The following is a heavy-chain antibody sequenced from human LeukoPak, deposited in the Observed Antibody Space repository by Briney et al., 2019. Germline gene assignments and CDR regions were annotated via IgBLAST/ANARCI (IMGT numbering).Heavy chain of an antibody. V-gene: IGHV3-30*18. Sequence: GGSLRLSCAASGFTFSSYSMNWVRQAPGKGLEWVAVISYDGSYNLHADSVKGRFTISRDNSKNTLYLQMNSLRAEDTAVYYCAKDLRQSFVGTFDIWGQGTMVTVSS. CDR2: ISYDGSYN. CDR3: AKDLRQSFVGTFDI. CDR1: GFTFSSYS. D-gene: IGHD2-21*01. J-gene: IGHJ3*02.